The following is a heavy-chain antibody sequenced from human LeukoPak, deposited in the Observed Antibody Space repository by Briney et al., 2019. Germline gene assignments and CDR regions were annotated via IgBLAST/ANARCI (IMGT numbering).Heavy chain of an antibody. Sequence: ASVKVSCKASGYTFTSYGISWVRQAPGQGLEWMGWISAYNGNTNYAQKLQGRVTMTTDTSTSTAYMELRSLRSDDTAVYYCARDPHYYDSSGYYLPFDYWGQGTLVTVSS. D-gene: IGHD3-22*01. CDR1: GYTFTSYG. CDR3: ARDPHYYDSSGYYLPFDY. J-gene: IGHJ4*02. V-gene: IGHV1-18*01. CDR2: ISAYNGNT.